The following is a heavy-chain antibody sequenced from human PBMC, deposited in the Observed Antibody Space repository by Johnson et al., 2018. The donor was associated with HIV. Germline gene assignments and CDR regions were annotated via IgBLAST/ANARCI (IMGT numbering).Heavy chain of an antibody. CDR2: ISWNSGSI. Sequence: VQLVESGGGLVQPGRSLRLSCAASGFTFDDYAMHWVRQAPGKGLEWVSGISWNSGSIGYADSVKGRFTISRDHSKNTLYLQMNSLRAKDTAVYYCARDDYRHAFDIWGQGTMVTVSS. CDR1: GFTFDDYA. D-gene: IGHD4-11*01. CDR3: ARDDYRHAFDI. V-gene: IGHV3-9*01. J-gene: IGHJ3*02.